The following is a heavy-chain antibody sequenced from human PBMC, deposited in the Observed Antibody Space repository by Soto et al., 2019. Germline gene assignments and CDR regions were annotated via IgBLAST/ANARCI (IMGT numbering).Heavy chain of an antibody. CDR2: IYYSGST. D-gene: IGHD3-22*01. CDR3: ARVTPYYYDSSGYPTGNFDY. CDR1: GGSISSGDYY. Sequence: SETLSLTCTVSGGSISSGDYYWSWIRQPPGKGLEWIGYIYYSGSTYYNPSLKSRVTISVDTSKNQFSLKLSSVTAADTAVYYCARVTPYYYDSSGYPTGNFDYWGQGTLVTVSS. J-gene: IGHJ4*02. V-gene: IGHV4-30-4*01.